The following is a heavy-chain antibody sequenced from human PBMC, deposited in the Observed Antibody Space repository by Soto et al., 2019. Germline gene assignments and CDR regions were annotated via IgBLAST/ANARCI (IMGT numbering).Heavy chain of an antibody. V-gene: IGHV2-5*02. CDR2: IYWDGDK. D-gene: IGHD2-21*02. J-gene: IGHJ6*02. CDR3: VHSRCGADCLRSYSSHYYYGMDV. Sequence: QITLKESGPTLVKPTQTLTLTCTFSGFSLNTGGLGVGWIRQPPGKALEWLALIYWDGDKRYSPSLPSRLSINKDTSNNQVVLTMTNMYPMDTATYYGVHSRCGADCLRSYSSHYYYGMDVWGQGNTVTVSS. CDR1: GFSLNTGGLG.